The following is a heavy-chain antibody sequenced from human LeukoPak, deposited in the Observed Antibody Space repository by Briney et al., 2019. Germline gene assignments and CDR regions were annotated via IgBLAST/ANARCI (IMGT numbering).Heavy chain of an antibody. D-gene: IGHD6-19*01. J-gene: IGHJ4*02. V-gene: IGHV3-23*01. Sequence: GGSLRLSCAASGFTFRSYAMSGVRQAPGKGLEWVSSISGSGDRKQYADCVKGRFTISRDNSKDTLYLQMNSLRAEDTAVYYCANSNYPYSSGWYFDYWGQGTLLTVSS. CDR3: ANSNYPYSSGWYFDY. CDR2: ISGSGDRK. CDR1: GFTFRSYA.